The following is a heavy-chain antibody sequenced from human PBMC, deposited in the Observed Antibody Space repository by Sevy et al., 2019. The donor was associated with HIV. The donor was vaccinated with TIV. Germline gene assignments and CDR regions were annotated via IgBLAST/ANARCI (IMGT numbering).Heavy chain of an antibody. CDR1: GFTFSNYA. Sequence: GGSLRLSCAASGFTFSNYALSWVRQAPGKGLEWVSAVSGSGSKTYYADSVKGRFTISRDTSNNTLFLHMNSLRAEDTAVYYCATHRRRDGYSYGAFDIWGQGTMVTVSS. CDR3: ATHRRRDGYSYGAFDI. D-gene: IGHD4-4*01. CDR2: VSGSGSKT. J-gene: IGHJ3*02. V-gene: IGHV3-23*01.